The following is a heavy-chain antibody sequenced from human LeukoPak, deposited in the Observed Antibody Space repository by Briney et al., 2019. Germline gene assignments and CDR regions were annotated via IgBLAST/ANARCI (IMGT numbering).Heavy chain of an antibody. J-gene: IGHJ4*02. CDR1: GGSISSYY. D-gene: IGHD6-13*01. V-gene: IGHV4-59*12. CDR3: ASSIAAAGV. CDR2: IYYSGST. Sequence: PSEPLSLTCTVSGGSISSYYWSWIRQPPGKGLEWIGHIYYSGSTNYNPSLKSRVTISVDKSKNQFSLKLSSVTAADTAVYYCASSIAAAGVWGQGTLVTVSS.